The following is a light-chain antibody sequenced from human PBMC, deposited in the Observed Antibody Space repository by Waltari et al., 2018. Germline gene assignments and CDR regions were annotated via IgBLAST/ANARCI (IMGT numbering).Light chain of an antibody. J-gene: IGLJ2*01. V-gene: IGLV3-25*03. CDR3: QSADSSGTYPV. Sequence: SYELTQPPSVSVSPGQTARITCSVDALPKQYAYWYQQKPVQAPVLVIYKDRERPSGIPERFSGSSSGTTVTLTISGVQAEDEADYYCQSADSSGTYPVFGGGTKLTVL. CDR2: KDR. CDR1: ALPKQY.